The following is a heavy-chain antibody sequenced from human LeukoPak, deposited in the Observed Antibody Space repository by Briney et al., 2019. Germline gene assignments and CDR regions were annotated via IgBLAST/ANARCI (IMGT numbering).Heavy chain of an antibody. V-gene: IGHV3-23*01. CDR1: GFTLSSYA. CDR3: ASGVAYGDYWDSQFDS. J-gene: IGHJ4*02. Sequence: PGGSLRLSCAASGFTLSSYAMSWVRQAPGKGLEWGSVISGSGGSTHYADTVKGRFTTSRDNPKHTLYRHMNSVMCEPPAAYYCASGVAYGDYWDSQFDSWGQGTLVTVSS. D-gene: IGHD4-17*01. CDR2: ISGSGGST.